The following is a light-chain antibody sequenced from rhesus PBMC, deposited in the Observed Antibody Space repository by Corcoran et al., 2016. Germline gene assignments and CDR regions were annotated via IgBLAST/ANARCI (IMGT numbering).Light chain of an antibody. CDR1: QGTSSP. CDR2: KAS. Sequence: DIQMTQSPSSLSASVADKVTITFRASQGTSSPLACSQQKPGKAPKLLSFKASCLQSGVPSRFSGSGSGTDFTLTLRSLRPEDVATYYCLQCSSSPLTFGGGTKV. J-gene: IGKJ4*01. V-gene: IGKV1-22*01. CDR3: LQCSSSPLT.